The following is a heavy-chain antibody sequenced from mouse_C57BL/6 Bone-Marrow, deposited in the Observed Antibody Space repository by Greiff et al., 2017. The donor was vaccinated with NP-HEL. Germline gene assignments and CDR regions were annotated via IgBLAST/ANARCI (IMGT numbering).Heavy chain of an antibody. V-gene: IGHV1-63*01. CDR1: GYTFTNYW. D-gene: IGHD1-1*01. J-gene: IGHJ2*01. Sequence: QVQLQQPGAELVRPGTSVKMSCKASGYTFTNYWIGWAKQRPGHGLEWIGDIYPGGGYTNYTEKFKGKATLTADQSSSTASMQFSSLTSEDSAIYYCARWITTVGAVDYFDYWGQGTTLTVSS. CDR2: IYPGGGYT. CDR3: ARWITTVGAVDYFDY.